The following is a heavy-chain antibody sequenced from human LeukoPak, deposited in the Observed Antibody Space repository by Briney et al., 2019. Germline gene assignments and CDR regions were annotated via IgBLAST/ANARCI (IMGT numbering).Heavy chain of an antibody. CDR1: GYTFTSYD. CDR2: MNPNSGNT. Sequence: ASVKVSCKASGYTFTSYDINWVRQATGQGLEWMGWMNPNSGNTGYAQKFQGRVTMTRNTSISTAYMELSSLRSEDTAVYYCATPPECSSTSCSDNDAFDIWGQGTMVTVSS. J-gene: IGHJ3*02. V-gene: IGHV1-8*01. CDR3: ATPPECSSTSCSDNDAFDI. D-gene: IGHD2-2*01.